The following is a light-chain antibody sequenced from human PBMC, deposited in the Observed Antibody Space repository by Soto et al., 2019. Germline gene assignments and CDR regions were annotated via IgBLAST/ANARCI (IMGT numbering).Light chain of an antibody. V-gene: IGKV3-20*01. CDR1: QSVGYNY. CDR2: DAS. Sequence: EIVLTQSPGTLSLSPGERATLSCRASQSVGYNYLAWYQQKPGQAPRFLIYDASSRATGIPDRFSGSGSGTDFTLTISRLEPEDFAVYYCQQYGSTPLTFGGGTKVEIK. J-gene: IGKJ4*01. CDR3: QQYGSTPLT.